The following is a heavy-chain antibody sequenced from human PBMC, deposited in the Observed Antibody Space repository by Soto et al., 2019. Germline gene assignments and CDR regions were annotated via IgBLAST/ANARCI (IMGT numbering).Heavy chain of an antibody. CDR3: ARDHGCSSTSCRRSLFDY. CDR1: GGTFSSYS. CDR2: IIPIFGTA. Sequence: SVKVSCKASGGTFSSYSISWVRQAPGQGLEWMGGIIPIFGTANYAQKFQGRVTITADESTSTAYMELSSLRSEDTAVYYCARDHGCSSTSCRRSLFDYWGQGTLVTVS. V-gene: IGHV1-69*13. J-gene: IGHJ4*02. D-gene: IGHD2-2*01.